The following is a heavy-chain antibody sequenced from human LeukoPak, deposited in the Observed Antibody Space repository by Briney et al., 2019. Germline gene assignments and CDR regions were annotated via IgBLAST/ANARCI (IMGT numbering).Heavy chain of an antibody. J-gene: IGHJ4*02. CDR1: GFTFSNAW. CDR2: IKSKTDGGPT. D-gene: IGHD4-17*01. V-gene: IGHV3-15*01. CDR3: TTDPDGDYFDY. Sequence: GGALRLSCAASGFTFSNAWMSWVRQAPGKGREWGGRIKSKTDGGPTDYAAPVKGRFTISRDDSKNTLYLQMNSLKTEDTAVYYCTTDPDGDYFDYWGQGTLVTVSS.